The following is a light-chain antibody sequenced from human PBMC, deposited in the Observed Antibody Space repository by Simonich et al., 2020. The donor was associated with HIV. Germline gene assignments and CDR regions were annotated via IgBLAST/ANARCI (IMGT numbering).Light chain of an antibody. CDR1: SSDVVGYDY. V-gene: IGLV2-14*01. Sequence: QSGLTQPASVSGSPGQSITMSCTGTSSDVVGYDYVSWYQQHAGKAPKLMIYDVMKRPSGVSDRFAGSKSGNTASLTISGLQAVDEADYYCFSYRSSSTLVFGGGTKLTVL. J-gene: IGLJ2*01. CDR2: DVM. CDR3: FSYRSSSTLV.